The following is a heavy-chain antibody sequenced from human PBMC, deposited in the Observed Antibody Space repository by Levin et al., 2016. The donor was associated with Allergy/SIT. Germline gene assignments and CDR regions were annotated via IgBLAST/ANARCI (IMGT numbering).Heavy chain of an antibody. CDR2: IYYTGTT. D-gene: IGHD3-10*01. J-gene: IGHJ6*03. Sequence: SETLSLTCTVSGDFISDSSQYWGWSRQPPGKGLEWIGNIYYTGTTHYNPSLKSRVAISLDTSKNQFSLRLSSVTAADTAVYYCARENIGDYYHSGTPYYDYMDVWGKGTTVNVSS. V-gene: IGHV4-39*07. CDR1: GDFISDSSQY. CDR3: ARENIGDYYHSGTPYYDYMDV.